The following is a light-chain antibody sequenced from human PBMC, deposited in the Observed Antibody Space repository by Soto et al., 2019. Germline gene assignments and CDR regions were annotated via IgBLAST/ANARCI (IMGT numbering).Light chain of an antibody. CDR3: QRYNNWPLT. CDR2: DTS. CDR1: QSLNSNS. Sequence: ESLLTQSPGTLSVSPGERSALSCRASQSLNSNSLAWYQHKPGQTPRLLIYDTSTRATGVPARFSGSRSGTEFTLTINSLQSEDFAVYYCQRYNNWPLTFGGGTKVDIK. V-gene: IGKV3-15*01. J-gene: IGKJ4*01.